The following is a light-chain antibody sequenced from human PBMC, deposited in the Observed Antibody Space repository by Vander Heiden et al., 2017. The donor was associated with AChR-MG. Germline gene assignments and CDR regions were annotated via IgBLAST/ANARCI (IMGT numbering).Light chain of an antibody. J-gene: IGLJ3*02. CDR1: GSNIGSNY. CDR2: RNN. Sequence: QSVLTQPPSASATPGPRVTISCSRSGSNIGSNYVYWYQQSPGTAPKLLIYRNNRRPSGVPDRFSGSKSGTSAALAISGLRSEAEADYYCAAGDDSRSGWVFGGGTKLTVL. CDR3: AAGDDSRSGWV. V-gene: IGLV1-47*01.